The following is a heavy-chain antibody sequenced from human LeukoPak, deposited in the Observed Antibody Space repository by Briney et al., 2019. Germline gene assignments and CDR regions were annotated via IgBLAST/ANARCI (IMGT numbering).Heavy chain of an antibody. CDR2: IYISGST. CDR1: GGSISSYY. Sequence: SDTLSLTCTVSGGSISSYYWNWVRQPPGKGLEWIGRIYISGSTNYNPSLTSRVPISVYASTNKYSFTLSSVTAPATAVSYCARDGGCSGGSCYEDYFDYWGQGTLVTVSS. V-gene: IGHV4-4*07. D-gene: IGHD2-15*01. CDR3: ARDGGCSGGSCYEDYFDY. J-gene: IGHJ4*02.